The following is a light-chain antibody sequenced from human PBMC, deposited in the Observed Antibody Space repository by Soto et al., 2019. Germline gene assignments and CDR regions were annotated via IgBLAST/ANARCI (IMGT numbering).Light chain of an antibody. CDR3: QQYGSSPWT. CDR1: QSVSNSY. Sequence: EIVLTQSPGTLSLSPGERATLSCRASQSVSNSYIAWYQQKPGQAPRLLIYGASSRATGIPDRVTGSGSGTEFTLTITRLEPEDFAVYYCQQYGSSPWTFGQGTKVEIK. V-gene: IGKV3-20*01. CDR2: GAS. J-gene: IGKJ1*01.